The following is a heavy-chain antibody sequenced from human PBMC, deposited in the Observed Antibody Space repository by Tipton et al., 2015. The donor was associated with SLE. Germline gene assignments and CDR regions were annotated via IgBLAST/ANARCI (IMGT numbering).Heavy chain of an antibody. Sequence: QSGAEVKEPGASVKVSCKASDYNFPRSGITWVRQAPGQGLEWVGWISVYNGNTNYAQNLQGRVSMTTDTSTTTAYMELRNLRSDDTAVYYCATQPPYSGTWYFDYWGQGTLVTVSS. CDR1: DYNFPRSG. V-gene: IGHV1-18*01. J-gene: IGHJ4*02. D-gene: IGHD6-13*01. CDR3: ATQPPYSGTWYFDY. CDR2: ISVYNGNT.